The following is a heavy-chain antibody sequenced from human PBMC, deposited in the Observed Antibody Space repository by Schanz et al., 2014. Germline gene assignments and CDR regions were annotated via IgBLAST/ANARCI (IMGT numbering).Heavy chain of an antibody. Sequence: QLVESGGGVVQPGRSLRLSCAASGFTFDEYGMHWVRQAPGKGLEWVSGISWNGGFIAYGDAVKGRFTISRDNAKNSLYLQMNGLRPEDTAVYYCARDGYRNGRPFDHWGQGTRVTVSA. J-gene: IGHJ4*02. D-gene: IGHD5-18*01. V-gene: IGHV3-9*01. CDR1: GFTFDEYG. CDR3: ARDGYRNGRPFDH. CDR2: ISWNGGFI.